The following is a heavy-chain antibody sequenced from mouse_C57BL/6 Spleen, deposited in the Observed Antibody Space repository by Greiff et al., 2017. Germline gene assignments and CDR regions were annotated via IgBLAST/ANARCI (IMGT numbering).Heavy chain of an antibody. J-gene: IGHJ3*01. D-gene: IGHD1-1*01. CDR3: TPYYYGSAWCAD. V-gene: IGHV14-4*01. CDR2: IDPETGDT. CDR1: GFNIKDDY. Sequence: VQLKESGAELVRPGASVKLSCTASGFNIKDDYMHWVKQRPEQGLEWIGWIDPETGDTEYASKFPGQATITADTSSNTAYLQLSSLTSEDTAVDYCTPYYYGSAWCADWGQGTLVTVSA.